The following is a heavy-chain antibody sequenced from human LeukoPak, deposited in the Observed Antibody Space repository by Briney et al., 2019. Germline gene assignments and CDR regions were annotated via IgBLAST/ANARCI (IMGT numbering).Heavy chain of an antibody. Sequence: SETLSLTCAVSGYSISSGYYWGWIRQPPGKGLEWIGSIYHSGSTYYNPSLKSRVTISVDTSKNQFSLKLSSVTAADTAVYYCARDFVGDGYNSPWGQGTLVTVSS. J-gene: IGHJ5*02. CDR1: GYSISSGYY. V-gene: IGHV4-38-2*02. CDR2: IYHSGST. CDR3: ARDFVGDGYNSP. D-gene: IGHD5-24*01.